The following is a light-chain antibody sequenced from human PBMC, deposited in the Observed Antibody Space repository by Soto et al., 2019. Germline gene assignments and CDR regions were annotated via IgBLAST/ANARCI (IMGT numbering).Light chain of an antibody. CDR1: QSVGNY. CDR2: DAS. Sequence: EIVLTQSPATLSLSLGERATLSCRASQSVGNYLVWYQLKPGQAPRLLIYDASNRATDIPARFRGSGSGTDFALTISSLEPEDFAVYYCQQRSSWPLTFGGGTKVQIK. V-gene: IGKV3-11*01. J-gene: IGKJ4*01. CDR3: QQRSSWPLT.